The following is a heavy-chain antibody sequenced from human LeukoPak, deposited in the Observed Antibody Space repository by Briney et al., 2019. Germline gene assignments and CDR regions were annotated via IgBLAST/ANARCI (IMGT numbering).Heavy chain of an antibody. CDR2: ISSSSSYI. Sequence: GGSLRLSCAASGFTFNSYSMNWVRQAPGKGLEWVSSISSSSSYIYYADSVKGRFTISRDNAKNSLYLQMNSPRAEDTAVYYCAGLTPAATHYYYYYMDVWGKGTTVTISS. J-gene: IGHJ6*03. D-gene: IGHD2-2*01. V-gene: IGHV3-21*01. CDR3: AGLTPAATHYYYYYMDV. CDR1: GFTFNSYS.